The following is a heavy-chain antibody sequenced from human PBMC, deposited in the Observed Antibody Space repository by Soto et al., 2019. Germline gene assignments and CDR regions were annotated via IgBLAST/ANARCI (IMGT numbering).Heavy chain of an antibody. V-gene: IGHV4-31*03. CDR3: ARVIGNQLLGWFDP. Sequence: QVQLQESGPGLVKPSQTLSLTCTVSGGSSSSDGYYWSWIRQHQGKVREWIGYIYHSGTTYYNPSLKSRVTISVDPSKNQFALKLTSVTAAATAMYYCARVIGNQLLGWFDPWGQGTLDTVSS. J-gene: IGHJ5*02. CDR2: IYHSGTT. CDR1: GGSSSSDGYY. D-gene: IGHD2-2*01.